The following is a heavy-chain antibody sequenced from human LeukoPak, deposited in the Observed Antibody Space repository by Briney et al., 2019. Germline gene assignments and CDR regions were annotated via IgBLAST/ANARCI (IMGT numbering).Heavy chain of an antibody. D-gene: IGHD3-16*01. J-gene: IGHJ6*02. CDR1: GFTFSSYW. V-gene: IGHV3-74*01. CDR2: INSDGSST. CDR3: ATTSPAFAHGMDV. Sequence: PGGSLRLSCVASGFTFSSYWMHWVRQGPGKGLVWVSRINSDGSSTTYADSVKGRFTISRDNAKNTLYLQMNSLRAEDTAVYYCATTSPAFAHGMDVWGQGTTVTVSS.